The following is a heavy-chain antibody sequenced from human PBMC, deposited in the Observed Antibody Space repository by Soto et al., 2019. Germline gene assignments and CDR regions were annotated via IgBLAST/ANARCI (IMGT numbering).Heavy chain of an antibody. CDR1: GFTFSRYA. D-gene: IGHD1-26*01. CDR3: ASRGAFDI. CDR2: IRGSGDST. Sequence: EVQLLESGGGLVQPGGSLRLSCAASGFTFSRYAMNWVRQAPGKGLEWVSSIRGSGDSTYYADSVEGRFTISRDNSKHTLYLQMNGLRAEDTAVYYCASRGAFDIWGQGTMFTVSS. J-gene: IGHJ3*02. V-gene: IGHV3-23*01.